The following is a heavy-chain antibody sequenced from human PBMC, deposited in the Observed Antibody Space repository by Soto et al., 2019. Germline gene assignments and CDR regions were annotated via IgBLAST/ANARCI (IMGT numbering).Heavy chain of an antibody. CDR3: AREMTGYTPAY. J-gene: IGHJ4*02. Sequence: QVQLVESGGGVVQPGTSLRLSCATSGFTFSNFAMHWVRKAPGKGLEWVASIKYDGSKKNYGESVRGRFTISRDDSKSPLFLQMDSLRTDDTAIYYCAREMTGYTPAYWGQGTLVTVSS. CDR1: GFTFSNFA. CDR2: IKYDGSKK. D-gene: IGHD1-1*01. V-gene: IGHV3-30-3*01.